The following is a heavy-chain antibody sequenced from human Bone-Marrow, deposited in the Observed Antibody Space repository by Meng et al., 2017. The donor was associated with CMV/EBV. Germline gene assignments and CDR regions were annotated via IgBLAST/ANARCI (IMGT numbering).Heavy chain of an antibody. CDR3: ARDFTVVTPGDY. CDR1: GFTFRSYA. J-gene: IGHJ4*01. Sequence: GESLKISCAASGFTFRSYAMHWVRQAPGKGLEWVAVISYDGSKKYYADSVRGRFTISRDNSKNTLNLQINSLRPEDSAVYYCARDFTVVTPGDYWGHGTLVTVSS. D-gene: IGHD4-23*01. V-gene: IGHV3-30*04. CDR2: ISYDGSKK.